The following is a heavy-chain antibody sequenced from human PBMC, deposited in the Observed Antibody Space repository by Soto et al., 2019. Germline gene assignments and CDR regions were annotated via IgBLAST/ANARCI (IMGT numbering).Heavy chain of an antibody. Sequence: GGSLRLSCAASGFTFSTYWMHWVRQAPGKGLVWVSRIKSDGSGTRHADSVKGRFTISRDNAKDTLYLQMNSLRAEDTAVYYCARDDVRRGNAFDIWGQGTMVTVSS. CDR2: IKSDGSGT. J-gene: IGHJ3*02. CDR1: GFTFSTYW. V-gene: IGHV3-74*01. CDR3: ARDDVRRGNAFDI. D-gene: IGHD3-10*01.